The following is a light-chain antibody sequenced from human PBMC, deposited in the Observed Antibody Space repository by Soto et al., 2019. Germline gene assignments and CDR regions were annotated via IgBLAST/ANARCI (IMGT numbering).Light chain of an antibody. CDR1: SSDIGRFDY. V-gene: IGLV2-8*01. CDR2: EVL. CDR3: SSYAGSDFLV. J-gene: IGLJ2*01. Sequence: QSVLTQPPSASGSPGQSVTISCTGSSSDIGRFDYVSWYQQHPDKAPKLLLSEVLYRPSGIPDRFSGSKSGHTASLTVSGLRAEDEATYYCSSYAGSDFLVFGGGTKLTVL.